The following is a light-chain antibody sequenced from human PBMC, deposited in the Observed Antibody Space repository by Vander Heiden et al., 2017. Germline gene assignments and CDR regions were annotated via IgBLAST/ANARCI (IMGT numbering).Light chain of an antibody. Sequence: QTVVTQEPPFSVSPGGTVTLTCGLSSGSVSTSYYPSWYQQTPGQAPRTLIYSTNTRSSGVPDRFSGSILGNKAALTITRAQADDESDYYCVLYMGSGIWVFGGGTKLTVL. CDR2: STN. V-gene: IGLV8-61*01. CDR1: SGSVSTSYY. J-gene: IGLJ3*02. CDR3: VLYMGSGIWV.